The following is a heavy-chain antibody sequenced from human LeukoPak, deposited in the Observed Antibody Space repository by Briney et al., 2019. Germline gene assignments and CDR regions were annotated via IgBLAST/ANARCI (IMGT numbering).Heavy chain of an antibody. CDR2: INPSGGGT. D-gene: IGHD3-22*01. CDR1: GYTFTSYY. Sequence: ASVKVSCKASGYTFTSYYIHWVRQAPGHDLEWMGIINPSGGGTTYTQKFQGRVTMTRDMSTSTVYMELSSLRSEDTAVYYCARGCRTGDSGGYYWEYYFDYWGQGTLATVSS. J-gene: IGHJ4*02. V-gene: IGHV1-46*01. CDR3: ARGCRTGDSGGYYWEYYFDY.